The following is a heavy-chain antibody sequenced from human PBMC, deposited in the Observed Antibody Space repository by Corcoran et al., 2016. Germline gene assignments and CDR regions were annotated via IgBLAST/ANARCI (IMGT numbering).Heavy chain of an antibody. D-gene: IGHD2-15*01. CDR3: TRGGYCSGASCPQRRYYYYGMDV. Sequence: QVQLVQSGAELKKPGASVKVSCKASGYTFTSYGISWVRQAPGQGLEWMGWISAYNGNTNYAQKLQGRVTMTTDTSTSTAYMELRSLRSDDTAGHYCTRGGYCSGASCPQRRYYYYGMDVWGQGTTVTVSS. J-gene: IGHJ6*02. CDR2: ISAYNGNT. CDR1: GYTFTSYG. V-gene: IGHV1-18*01.